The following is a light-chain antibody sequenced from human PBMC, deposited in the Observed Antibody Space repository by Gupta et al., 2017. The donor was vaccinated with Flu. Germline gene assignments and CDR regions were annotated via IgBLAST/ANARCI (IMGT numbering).Light chain of an antibody. CDR3: EGWDEGINDLV. V-gene: IGLV1-36*01. Sequence: RVTISCSGTSYNIGSKAVNWYQQLPGKAPLLLIYDDGLLPSGVPDRFSGSNSDNTASLTISGVQSEDEADYYCEGWDEGINDLVFGGGTKLTVL. J-gene: IGLJ3*02. CDR2: DDG. CDR1: SYNIGSKA.